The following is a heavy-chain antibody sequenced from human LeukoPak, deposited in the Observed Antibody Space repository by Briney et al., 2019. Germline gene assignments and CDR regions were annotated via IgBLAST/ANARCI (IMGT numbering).Heavy chain of an antibody. CDR3: AKGESGSYYYYYGMDV. V-gene: IGHV3-30*18. D-gene: IGHD1-26*01. J-gene: IGHJ6*02. CDR2: ISYDGSNK. Sequence: GGSLRLSCAASGSTFSSYGMHWVRQAPGKGLEWVAVISYDGSNKYYADSVKGRFTISRDNSKNTLYLQMNSLRAEDTAVYYCAKGESGSYYYYYGMDVWGQGTTVTVSS. CDR1: GSTFSSYG.